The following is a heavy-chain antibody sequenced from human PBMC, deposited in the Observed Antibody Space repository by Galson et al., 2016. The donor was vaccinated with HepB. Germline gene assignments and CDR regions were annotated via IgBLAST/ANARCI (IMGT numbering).Heavy chain of an antibody. Sequence: QSGAEVKKPGESLQISCKGSGYSFTNYWIGWVRQMPGKGLEWMGIIYLGDSDTTYSPSFQGQVTISADKSISTAYLQWSSLKASDTAMYYCERIGPYFFDKEQGFDIWGQGTMVTVSS. V-gene: IGHV5-51*01. J-gene: IGHJ3*02. CDR1: GYSFTNYW. D-gene: IGHD3-22*01. CDR2: IYLGDSDT. CDR3: ERIGPYFFDKEQGFDI.